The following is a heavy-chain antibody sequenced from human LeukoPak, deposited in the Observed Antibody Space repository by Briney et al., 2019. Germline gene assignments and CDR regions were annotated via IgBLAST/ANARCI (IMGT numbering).Heavy chain of an antibody. CDR1: GYTFTGYY. Sequence: ASVKVSCKASGYTFTGYYMHWVRQAPGQGLEWMGWINPNSGGTNYAQKFQGRVTMTRDTSISTAYMELSRLRSDDTAVYYCARDQRFLEWSSYYYYGMDVWGQGTTVTVSS. J-gene: IGHJ6*02. CDR3: ARDQRFLEWSSYYYYGMDV. D-gene: IGHD3-3*01. CDR2: INPNSGGT. V-gene: IGHV1-2*02.